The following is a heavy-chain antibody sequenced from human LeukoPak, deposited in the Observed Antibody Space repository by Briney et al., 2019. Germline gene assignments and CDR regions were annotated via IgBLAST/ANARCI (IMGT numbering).Heavy chain of an antibody. Sequence: GGSLRLSCAASGFTLSNAWMNWVRQAPSKGLEWVGLIKSKANGETRDYAAPVKGRFTISRDDSDNTLYLQMNSLKSEDTAVYYCARDRGVYSRTLEDWGQGTLVTVSS. CDR1: GFTLSNAW. V-gene: IGHV3-15*01. CDR2: IKSKANGETR. J-gene: IGHJ4*02. CDR3: ARDRGVYSRTLED. D-gene: IGHD6-13*01.